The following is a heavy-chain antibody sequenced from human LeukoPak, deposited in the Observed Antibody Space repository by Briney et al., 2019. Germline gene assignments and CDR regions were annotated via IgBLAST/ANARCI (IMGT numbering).Heavy chain of an antibody. CDR2: IKSDGSTT. D-gene: IGHD2-15*01. Sequence: GGSLRLSCAASGFTFSSYWMHWVRQAPGKGLVWVSRIKSDGSTTNYADSAKGRFTISRDNAENTLYLQMNSLRVEDTAVYYCTRRVSTTRWFDPWGQGTLVTVSS. CDR3: TRRVSTTRWFDP. V-gene: IGHV3-74*01. CDR1: GFTFSSYW. J-gene: IGHJ5*02.